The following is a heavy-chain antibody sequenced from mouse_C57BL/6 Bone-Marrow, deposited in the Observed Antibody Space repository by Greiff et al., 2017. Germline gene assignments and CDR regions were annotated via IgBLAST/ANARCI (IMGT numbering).Heavy chain of an antibody. J-gene: IGHJ3*01. CDR3: ARDGVVPTGVFAY. CDR2: IYPRDGST. D-gene: IGHD1-1*02. CDR1: GYTFTSYD. V-gene: IGHV1-85*01. Sequence: VQLQQSGPELVKPGASVKLSCKASGYTFTSYDINWVKQRTGQGLEWIGWIYPRDGSTKYNEKFKGKATLTVDTSSSTAYMELHSLTSEDSAVYVCARDGVVPTGVFAYWGQGTLVTVSA.